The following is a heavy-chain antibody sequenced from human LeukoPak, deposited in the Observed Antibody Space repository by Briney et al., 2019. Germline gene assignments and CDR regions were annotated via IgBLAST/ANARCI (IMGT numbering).Heavy chain of an antibody. Sequence: PGGSLGLSCAASGFTFSDFEMNWVRQAPGKGLEWISYINIAADTMHYADSVKGRFTISRDNAKNSLYLQMTSLRAEDTAVYYCARNLAYWGQGTLVTVSS. CDR3: ARNLAY. CDR1: GFTFSDFE. J-gene: IGHJ4*02. CDR2: INIAADTM. V-gene: IGHV3-48*03.